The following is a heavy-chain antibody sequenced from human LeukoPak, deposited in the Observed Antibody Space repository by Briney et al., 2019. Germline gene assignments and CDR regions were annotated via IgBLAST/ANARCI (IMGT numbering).Heavy chain of an antibody. Sequence: ASVKVSCKASGGTFSSYAISWVRQAPGQGLEWMGRIIPIFGIANYAQKFQGRVTITADKSTSTAYMGLSSLRSEDTAVYYCAREVTMIVVVITTGAWFDPWGQGTLVTVSS. V-gene: IGHV1-69*04. D-gene: IGHD3-22*01. CDR1: GGTFSSYA. CDR2: IIPIFGIA. J-gene: IGHJ5*02. CDR3: AREVTMIVVVITTGAWFDP.